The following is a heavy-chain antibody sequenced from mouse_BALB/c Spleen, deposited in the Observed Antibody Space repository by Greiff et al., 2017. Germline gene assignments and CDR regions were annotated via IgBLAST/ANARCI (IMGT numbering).Heavy chain of an antibody. CDR3: ARGGDDDYDKYYFDY. CDR2: ISSGGST. Sequence: DVMLVESGGGLVKPGGSLKLSCAASGFTFSSYAMSWVRQTPEKRLEWVASISSGGSTYYPDSVKGRFTISRDNARNILYLQMSSLRSEDTAMYYCARGGDDDYDKYYFDYWGQGTTLTVSS. V-gene: IGHV5-6-5*01. J-gene: IGHJ2*01. D-gene: IGHD2-4*01. CDR1: GFTFSSYA.